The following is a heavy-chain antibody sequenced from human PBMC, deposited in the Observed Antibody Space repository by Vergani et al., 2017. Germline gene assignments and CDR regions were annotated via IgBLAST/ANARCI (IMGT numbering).Heavy chain of an antibody. J-gene: IGHJ5*02. CDR1: GGTFSSYA. V-gene: IGHV1-69*13. CDR3: ARVGYCSGGSCTGYWFDP. CDR2: IIPIFGTA. D-gene: IGHD2-15*01. Sequence: QVQLVQSGAEVKKPGSSVKVSCKASGGTFSSYAISWVRQAPGQGLEWMGRIIPIFGTANHAQKFQGRVTITADESTSTAYMELSSLRSEDTAVYYCARVGYCSGGSCTGYWFDPWGQGTLVTVSS.